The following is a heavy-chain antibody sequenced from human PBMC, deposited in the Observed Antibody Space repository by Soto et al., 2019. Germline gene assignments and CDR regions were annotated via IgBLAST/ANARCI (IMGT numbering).Heavy chain of an antibody. CDR2: IYYSGST. Sequence: TLSRTCTVSGGSISSSSYYWGWIRQPPGKGLEWIGSIYYSGSTYYNPSLKSRVTISVDTSKNQFSLKLSSVTAADTAVYYCARLRRDIVVVPAAIWFDPWGQGTLVTVSS. J-gene: IGHJ5*02. D-gene: IGHD2-2*01. V-gene: IGHV4-39*01. CDR1: GGSISSSSYY. CDR3: ARLRRDIVVVPAAIWFDP.